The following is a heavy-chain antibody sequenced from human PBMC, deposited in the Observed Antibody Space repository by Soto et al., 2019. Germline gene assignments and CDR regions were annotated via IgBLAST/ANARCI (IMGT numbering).Heavy chain of an antibody. CDR2: ISYDGSNK. D-gene: IGHD4-17*01. J-gene: IGHJ4*02. CDR3: AKDHGDYGDYGLDY. V-gene: IGHV3-30*18. Sequence: QVQLVESGGGVVQPGRSLRLSCAASGFTFSSYGMHWVRQAPGKGLEWVAVISYDGSNKYYADSVKGRFTISRDNSKNTLYLQMNSLRAEDTAVYCCAKDHGDYGDYGLDYWGQGTLVTVSS. CDR1: GFTFSSYG.